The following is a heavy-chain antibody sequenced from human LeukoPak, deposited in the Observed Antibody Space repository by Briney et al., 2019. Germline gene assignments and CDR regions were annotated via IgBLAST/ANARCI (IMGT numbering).Heavy chain of an antibody. CDR3: ARLRIDAFDI. J-gene: IGHJ3*02. CDR2: IYHSGST. V-gene: IGHV4-38-2*01. Sequence: SETLSLTCAVSGDSISSGYYWGWIRQPPGKGLEWIGSIYHSGSTYYNPSLKSRVTISVDTSKNQFSLKLSSVTAADTAVYYCARLRIDAFDIWGQGTMVTVSS. CDR1: GDSISSGYY.